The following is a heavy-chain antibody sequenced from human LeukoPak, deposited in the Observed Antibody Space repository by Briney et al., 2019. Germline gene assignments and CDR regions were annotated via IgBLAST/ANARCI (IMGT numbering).Heavy chain of an antibody. Sequence: TLSLTCTVSGGSISSGNYYWSWIRQHPGKGLEWIGYMYYRGSTYYNPPLKSRVTISVDTSKNQFSLKLSSVTAADTAVYYCARSYGYGTNFDYWGQGTLVTVSS. J-gene: IGHJ4*02. CDR2: MYYRGST. D-gene: IGHD5-18*01. CDR1: GGSISSGNYY. V-gene: IGHV4-31*03. CDR3: ARSYGYGTNFDY.